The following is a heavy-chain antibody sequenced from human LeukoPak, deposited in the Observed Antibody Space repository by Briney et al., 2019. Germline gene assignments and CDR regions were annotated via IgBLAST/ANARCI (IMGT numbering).Heavy chain of an antibody. CDR3: ARDVTYYDILTGYYRDAFDI. CDR2: LYYSGST. Sequence: SETLSLTCTVSGGSISSSSYYWGWIRQPPGKGLEWIGSLYYSGSTYYNPSLKSRVTISVDTSKNQFSLKLSSVTAADTAVYYCARDVTYYDILTGYYRDAFDIWGQGTMVTVSS. D-gene: IGHD3-9*01. V-gene: IGHV4-39*02. CDR1: GGSISSSSYY. J-gene: IGHJ3*02.